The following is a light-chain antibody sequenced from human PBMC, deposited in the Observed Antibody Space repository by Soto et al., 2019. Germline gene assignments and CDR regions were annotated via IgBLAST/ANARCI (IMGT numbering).Light chain of an antibody. CDR3: SSFTISTSYV. V-gene: IGLV2-14*01. CDR1: SSDIGGYNS. Sequence: QSALTQPASVSGSPGQSITISCTGTSSDIGGYNSVSWYQQHPGKAPKLMIYEVSNRPSGISNRFSGSKSGNTASLTISGLQAEDEADYYCSSFTISTSYVFGTGTKVTVL. J-gene: IGLJ1*01. CDR2: EVS.